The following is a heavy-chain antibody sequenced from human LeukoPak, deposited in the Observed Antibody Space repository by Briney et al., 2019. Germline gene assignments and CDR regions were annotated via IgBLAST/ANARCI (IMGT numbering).Heavy chain of an antibody. V-gene: IGHV3-74*01. J-gene: IGHJ3*01. CDR3: ATDGYNVDAFDA. CDR2: INSDASNT. D-gene: IGHD5-24*01. Sequence: GGSLRLSCAASGFTFSSYSMHWVRQAPGKGLVWVSRINSDASNTNYADSVKGRFTISRDIAKNTVYLQMNSLRAEDTAVYYCATDGYNVDAFDAWGQGTMVTVSS. CDR1: GFTFSSYS.